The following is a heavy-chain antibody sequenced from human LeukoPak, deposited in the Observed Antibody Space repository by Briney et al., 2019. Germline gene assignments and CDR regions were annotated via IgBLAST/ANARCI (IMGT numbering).Heavy chain of an antibody. J-gene: IGHJ5*02. CDR2: IYTSGST. CDR1: GGSISSYY. CDR3: ARVPSIAVAGSDWFGP. D-gene: IGHD6-19*01. V-gene: IGHV4-4*07. Sequence: SETLSLTCTVSGGSISSYYWSWLRQPAGKGLEWIGRIYTSGSTNYNPSLKSRVTMSVDTSKNQFSLKLSSVTAADTAVYYCARVPSIAVAGSDWFGPWGQGTLVTVSS.